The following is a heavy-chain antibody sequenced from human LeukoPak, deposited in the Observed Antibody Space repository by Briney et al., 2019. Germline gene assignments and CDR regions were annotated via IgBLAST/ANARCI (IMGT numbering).Heavy chain of an antibody. V-gene: IGHV4-30-2*01. CDR2: IYHSGST. D-gene: IGHD5-24*01. J-gene: IGHJ3*02. CDR1: GGSISSGGYS. CDR3: ARDRDGYNWNAFDI. Sequence: SETLSLTCAVSGGSISSGGYSWSWIRQPPGKGLEWIGYIYHSGSTYYNPSLKSRVTISVDRSKNQFSLKLSSVTAADTAVYYCARDRDGYNWNAFDIWGQGTMVTVSS.